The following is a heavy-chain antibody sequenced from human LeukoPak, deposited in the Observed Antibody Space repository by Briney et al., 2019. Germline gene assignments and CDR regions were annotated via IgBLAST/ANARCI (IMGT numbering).Heavy chain of an antibody. CDR2: FDPEDGET. D-gene: IGHD3-10*01. CDR1: GYIFTDYY. V-gene: IGHV1-24*01. J-gene: IGHJ4*02. Sequence: GASVKVSCKASGYIFTDYYMHWVRQAPGKGLEWMGGFDPEDGETIYAQKFQGRVTMTEDTSTDTAYMELSSLRSEDTAVYYCAGGSGSYVYWGQGTLVTVSS. CDR3: AGGSGSYVY.